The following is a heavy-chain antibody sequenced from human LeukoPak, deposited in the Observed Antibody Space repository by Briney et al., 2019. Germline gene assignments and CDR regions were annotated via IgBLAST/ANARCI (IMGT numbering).Heavy chain of an antibody. J-gene: IGHJ6*02. CDR3: ARDPRHGMDV. Sequence: GGSLRLSCAASGFTFNKYWMSWVRQAPGKGLEWVANIKQDGSEKYYVDSVKGRFTISRDNAKNSLYLQMNSLRAEDTAVYYCARDPRHGMDVWGQGTTVTVSS. V-gene: IGHV3-7*01. CDR2: IKQDGSEK. CDR1: GFTFNKYW.